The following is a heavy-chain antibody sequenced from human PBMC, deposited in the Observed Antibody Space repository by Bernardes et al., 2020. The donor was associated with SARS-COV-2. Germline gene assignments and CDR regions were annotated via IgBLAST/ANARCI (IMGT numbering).Heavy chain of an antibody. CDR3: AKSAFISGRGYYIDY. CDR2: INADGSTT. J-gene: IGHJ4*02. D-gene: IGHD3-10*01. V-gene: IGHV3-74*01. CDR1: GFTFSSYW. Sequence: VGSLSLSCAASGFTFSSYWMHWVRQVPGEGLVWVSRINADGSTTDYADAVRGRFTISRDNAKNTLFLQMNGLRAEDTSLYYCAKSAFISGRGYYIDYWPQGTMVTVSS.